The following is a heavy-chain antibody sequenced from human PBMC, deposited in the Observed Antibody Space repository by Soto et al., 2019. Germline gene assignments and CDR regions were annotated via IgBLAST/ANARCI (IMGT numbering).Heavy chain of an antibody. Sequence: PSETLSLTCTVSGGSISSSSYYWGWIRQPPGKGLEWIGSIYYSGSTYYNPSLKSRVTISVDTSKNQFSLKLSSVTAADTAVYYCARAYYDFWSGHSYYYYMDVWGKGTTVTVSS. CDR1: GGSISSSSYY. CDR2: IYYSGST. D-gene: IGHD3-3*01. V-gene: IGHV4-39*01. J-gene: IGHJ6*03. CDR3: ARAYYDFWSGHSYYYYMDV.